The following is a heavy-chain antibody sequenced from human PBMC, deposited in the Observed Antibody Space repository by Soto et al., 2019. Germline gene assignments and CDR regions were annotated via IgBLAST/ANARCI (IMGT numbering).Heavy chain of an antibody. D-gene: IGHD2-2*01. CDR1: GFTFSSFA. V-gene: IGHV3-23*01. J-gene: IGHJ4*02. CDR3: ARSQGYCPSTRCYPTDY. CDR2: ISGSGGST. Sequence: GGSLRLSCAASGFTFSSFAMSWVRQAPGKGPEWVSAISGSGGSTYYADSVKGRFTISRDNSKNTLYLQMSSLRSEDTAVFYCARSQGYCPSTRCYPTDYWGQGTLVTVSS.